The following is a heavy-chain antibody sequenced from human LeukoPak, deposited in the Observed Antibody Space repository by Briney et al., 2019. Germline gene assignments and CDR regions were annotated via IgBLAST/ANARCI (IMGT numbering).Heavy chain of an antibody. J-gene: IGHJ4*02. D-gene: IGHD3-22*01. Sequence: GASVKVSCKASGYTFTSYYMHWVRQAPGQGLEWMGIINPSGGSTSYAQKFQGRVTMTRDTSTSTVYMELSNLRSEDTAAYYCARDQGNYYDSSGYPTPDYWGQGTLVTVSS. V-gene: IGHV1-46*01. CDR1: GYTFTSYY. CDR3: ARDQGNYYDSSGYPTPDY. CDR2: INPSGGST.